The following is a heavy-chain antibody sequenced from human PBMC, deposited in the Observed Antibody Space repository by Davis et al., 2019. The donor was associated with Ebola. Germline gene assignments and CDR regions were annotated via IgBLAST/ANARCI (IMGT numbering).Heavy chain of an antibody. Sequence: GESLKISCKGNGYSFTKYWIGWVRQTPGKGLEWMGIIDPRDYEIRGSPSLQGQVTISADKSINTAYLQWSGLKSSDTAMYYCARRARYFGSGSYNWFDPWGQGTLVTVSS. J-gene: IGHJ5*02. CDR2: IDPRDYEI. V-gene: IGHV5-51*01. CDR3: ARRARYFGSGSYNWFDP. CDR1: GYSFTKYW. D-gene: IGHD3-10*01.